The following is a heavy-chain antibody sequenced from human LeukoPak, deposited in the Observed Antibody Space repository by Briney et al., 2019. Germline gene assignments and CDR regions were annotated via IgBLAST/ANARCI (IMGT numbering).Heavy chain of an antibody. CDR3: TRFVDY. Sequence: GGSLRLSCAASGFTFSDYYMSWIRQAPGKGLEWVGFIRSKAYGGTTEYAASVKGRFTISRDDSKSIAYLQMNSLKTEDTAVYYCTRFVDYWGQGTLVTVSS. CDR1: GFTFSDYY. J-gene: IGHJ4*02. V-gene: IGHV3-49*03. CDR2: IRSKAYGGTT.